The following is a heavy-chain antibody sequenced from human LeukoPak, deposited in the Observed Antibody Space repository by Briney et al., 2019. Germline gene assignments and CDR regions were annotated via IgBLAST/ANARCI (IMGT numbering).Heavy chain of an antibody. J-gene: IGHJ4*02. Sequence: SETLSLTCAVYGGSFSGYYWSWIRQPPGKGLEWLGEINHSGSTNYNPSLKSRVTISVDTSKNQFSLKLSSVTAADTAVYYCANTYYDSSGYYYFDYWGQGTLVTVSS. CDR1: GGSFSGYY. CDR3: ANTYYDSSGYYYFDY. D-gene: IGHD3-22*01. V-gene: IGHV4-34*01. CDR2: INHSGST.